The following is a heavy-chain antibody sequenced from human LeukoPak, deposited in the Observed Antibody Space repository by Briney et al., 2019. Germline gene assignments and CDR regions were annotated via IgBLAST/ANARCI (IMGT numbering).Heavy chain of an antibody. CDR1: GFTFDDYA. CDR3: AKAEEDRRNWYGSGYFDH. Sequence: GGSLRLSCAASGFTFDDYAMHWVRQAPGKGLEWVSGIGWNGGSIGYADSVKGRFTVSRDNAKNSLYLQMNSLRAEDMALYYCAKAEEDRRNWYGSGYFDHWGQGTLVTVSS. D-gene: IGHD6-13*01. J-gene: IGHJ4*02. V-gene: IGHV3-9*03. CDR2: IGWNGGSI.